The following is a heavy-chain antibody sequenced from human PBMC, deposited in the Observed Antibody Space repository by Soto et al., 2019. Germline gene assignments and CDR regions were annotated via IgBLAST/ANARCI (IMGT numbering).Heavy chain of an antibody. CDR1: GGSISSGGYY. D-gene: IGHD3-3*01. CDR2: IYYSGST. J-gene: IGHJ5*02. Sequence: QVQLQESGPGLVKPSQTLSLTCTVSGGSISSGGYYWSWIRQHPGKGLEWIGYIYYSGSTYYNPSLKGRVTISVDTSKNQFSLKLSSVTAADTAVYYCARGFLEWLDNWFDPWGQGTLVTVSS. V-gene: IGHV4-31*03. CDR3: ARGFLEWLDNWFDP.